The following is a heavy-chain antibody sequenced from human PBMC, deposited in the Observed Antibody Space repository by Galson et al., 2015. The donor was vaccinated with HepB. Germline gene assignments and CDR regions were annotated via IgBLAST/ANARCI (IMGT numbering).Heavy chain of an antibody. V-gene: IGHV3-23*01. D-gene: IGHD3-10*01. Sequence: SLRLSCAASGFTFSSHAMSWVRQAPGKGLEWVSAISGSGGSTYYADSVKGRFTISRDSSKNTVYLQMNSLRAEDTALYYCAKDPHIMVAGIISTAWFDPWGQGTLIIVSS. CDR2: ISGSGGST. J-gene: IGHJ5*02. CDR3: AKDPHIMVAGIISTAWFDP. CDR1: GFTFSSHA.